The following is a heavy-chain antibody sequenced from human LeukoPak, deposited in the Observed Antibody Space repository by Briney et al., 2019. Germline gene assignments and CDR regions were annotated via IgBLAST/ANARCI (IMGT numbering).Heavy chain of an antibody. CDR2: IKYDGAEK. D-gene: IGHD4-17*01. J-gene: IGHJ4*02. V-gene: IGHV3-7*01. CDR3: ARLDGDKGGPADY. CDR1: GFTVRDYW. Sequence: GESLRLSCAVSGFTVRDYWMTWVRQAPGKGLECVGTIKYDGAEKYYEDSVKGRFTISRDDAKKSLYLQMHRLRAEATAVYSCARLDGDKGGPADYWGQGTLVTVSS.